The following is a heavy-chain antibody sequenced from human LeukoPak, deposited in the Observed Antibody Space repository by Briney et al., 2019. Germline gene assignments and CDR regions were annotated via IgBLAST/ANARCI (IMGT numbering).Heavy chain of an antibody. D-gene: IGHD3-22*01. CDR3: ARDFISSGYYFYYYYYYMDV. CDR1: GYTFTSYD. CDR2: INPSGGST. V-gene: IGHV1-46*01. Sequence: ASVKVSCTASGYTFTSYDINWVRQATGQGLEWMGIINPSGGSTSYAQKFQGRVTMTRDMSTSTVYMELSSLRSEDTAVYYCARDFISSGYYFYYYYYYMDVWGKGTTVTVSS. J-gene: IGHJ6*03.